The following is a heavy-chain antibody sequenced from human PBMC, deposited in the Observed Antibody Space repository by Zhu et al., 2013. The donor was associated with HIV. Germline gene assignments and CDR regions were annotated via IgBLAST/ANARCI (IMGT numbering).Heavy chain of an antibody. CDR2: IIPKLGVA. D-gene: IGHD3-3*01. Sequence: QVQLVQSGAEVKKPGSSVKVSCKASGGTFNTCTISWVRQAPGRGLEWMGRIIPKLGVASYTQKLQDRVTITADKSTSAVYMEVNSLTSEDTAIYYCAQNSGQPPSDFWSGWFDYWGQGTLVTVAS. CDR3: AQNSGQPPSDFWSGWFDY. J-gene: IGHJ4*02. V-gene: IGHV1-69*02. CDR1: GGTFNTCT.